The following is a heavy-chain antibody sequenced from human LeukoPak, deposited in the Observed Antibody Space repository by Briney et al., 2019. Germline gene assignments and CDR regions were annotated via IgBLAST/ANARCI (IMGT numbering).Heavy chain of an antibody. CDR2: IYYSGST. Sequence: SETLSLTCTVSGVSISSYYWSWIRPPPGKGLEWIGYIYYSGSTNYNPSLKSRVTISIDTSKNKFSLKLSSVTAADTAVYYCARSRPSYYDILTGYYDFDYWGQGTLVTVSS. J-gene: IGHJ4*02. V-gene: IGHV4-59*08. CDR3: ARSRPSYYDILTGYYDFDY. D-gene: IGHD3-9*01. CDR1: GVSISSYY.